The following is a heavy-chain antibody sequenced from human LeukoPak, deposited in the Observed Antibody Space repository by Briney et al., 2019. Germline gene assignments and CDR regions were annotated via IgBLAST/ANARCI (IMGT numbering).Heavy chain of an antibody. CDR2: IIPIFGTA. CDR1: GGTFSSYA. Sequence: SSVKVSCKASGGTFSSYAISWVRQAPGHGLEWMGGIIPIFGTANYAQKFQGRVTMTRDMSTSTVYMELSSLRSADTAVYYCAREGVVGYDWGQGTLVTVSS. J-gene: IGHJ4*02. CDR3: AREGVVGYD. V-gene: IGHV1-69*05. D-gene: IGHD3-3*01.